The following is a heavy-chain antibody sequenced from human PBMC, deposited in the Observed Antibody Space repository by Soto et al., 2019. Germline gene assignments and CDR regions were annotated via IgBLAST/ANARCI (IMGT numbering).Heavy chain of an antibody. CDR3: ARDQRFTVTALDY. Sequence: QVPLVESGGGVVQPGRSLRLSCAASGFTFSSYAMHWVRQAPGKGLEWVAVISYDGSNKYYADSVKGRFTISRDNSKNTLYLQMNSLRAEDTAVYYCARDQRFTVTALDYWGQGTLVTVSS. V-gene: IGHV3-30-3*01. D-gene: IGHD4-17*01. CDR1: GFTFSSYA. J-gene: IGHJ4*02. CDR2: ISYDGSNK.